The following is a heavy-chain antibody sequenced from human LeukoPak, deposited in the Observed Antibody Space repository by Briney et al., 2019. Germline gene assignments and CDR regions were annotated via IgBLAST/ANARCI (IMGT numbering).Heavy chain of an antibody. V-gene: IGHV3-30*02. J-gene: IGHJ4*02. CDR3: AKDKDPWKSTSISDFDY. CDR1: GFTFSTYG. Sequence: PGGSLRLYCAASGFTFSTYGMHWVRQAPGKGLEWVAFIRYDGSNKYYADSVKGRFTISRDNSKNTLYLQMNSLRAEDTAMYFCAKDKDPWKSTSISDFDYWGQGTLVTVSS. D-gene: IGHD1-1*01. CDR2: IRYDGSNK.